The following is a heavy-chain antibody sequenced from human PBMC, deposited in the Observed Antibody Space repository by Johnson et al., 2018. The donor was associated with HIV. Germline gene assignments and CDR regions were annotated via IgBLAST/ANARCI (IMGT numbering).Heavy chain of an antibody. Sequence: QMLLVESGGGVVQPGGSLRLSCAASGFTFRSNGMHWVRQAPGKGLEWVTFIQYDGSDKSYADSVKGRFTVSRDNSKNTLYLQMHSLRPGDTAVYHCARDQFPHSGSDYVRLNDGFEIWGEGTMVTVSS. CDR3: ARDQFPHSGSDYVRLNDGFEI. V-gene: IGHV3-30*02. CDR2: IQYDGSDK. J-gene: IGHJ3*02. CDR1: GFTFRSNG. D-gene: IGHD1-26*01.